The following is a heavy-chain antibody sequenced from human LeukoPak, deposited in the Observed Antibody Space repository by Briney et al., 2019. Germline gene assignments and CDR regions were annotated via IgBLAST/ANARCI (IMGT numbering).Heavy chain of an antibody. CDR1: GGTFSSYA. CDR3: ARVASIGATTGDDAFDI. Sequence: ASVKVSCKASGGTFSSYAISWVRQAPGQGLEWMGGIIPIFGTANYAQKFQGRVTITADESTSTAYMELSSLRSEDTAVYYCARVASIGATTGDDAFDIWGQGTMVTVSS. D-gene: IGHD1-26*01. CDR2: IIPIFGTA. V-gene: IGHV1-69*13. J-gene: IGHJ3*02.